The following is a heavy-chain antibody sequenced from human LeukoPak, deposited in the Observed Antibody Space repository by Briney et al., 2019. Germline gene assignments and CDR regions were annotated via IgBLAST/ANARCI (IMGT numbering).Heavy chain of an antibody. V-gene: IGHV6-1*01. CDR1: GDSVSSNTAG. CDR2: TYYRSKWYY. J-gene: IGHJ3*02. CDR3: ARDRSMALEI. Sequence: SQTLLLTCVISGDSVSSNTAGWNWIRQSPSRGLEWLVRTYYRSKWYYDYTISVRSRITINADTSKNQFPLQLNSVTPEDTAVYYCARDRSMALEIWGQGTMVTVSS.